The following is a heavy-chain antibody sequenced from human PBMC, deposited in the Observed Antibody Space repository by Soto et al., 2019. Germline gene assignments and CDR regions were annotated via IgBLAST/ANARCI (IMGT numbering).Heavy chain of an antibody. D-gene: IGHD4-17*01. CDR1: GGSISSGGYY. CDR3: ARVDYGGNSVWYFDL. CDR2: IYYSGST. Sequence: QVQLQESGPGLVKPSQTLSLTCTVSGGSISSGGYYWSWIRQHPGKGLEWIGYIYYSGSTYYNPSLKSRVTISVDTSKNQFSLKLSSVTAADTAVYYCARVDYGGNSVWYFDLWGRGTLVTVSS. V-gene: IGHV4-31*03. J-gene: IGHJ2*01.